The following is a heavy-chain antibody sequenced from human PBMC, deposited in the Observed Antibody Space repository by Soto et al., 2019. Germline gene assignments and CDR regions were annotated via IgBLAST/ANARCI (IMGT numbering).Heavy chain of an antibody. V-gene: IGHV4-31*03. CDR2: IYYSGST. J-gene: IGHJ4*02. Sequence: SETLSLTCTVSGGSISSGGYFWSWIRQHPGKGLEWIGYIYYSGSTYYNPSLKSRVTTSVDTSKNQFPLKLGSVTAADTTVYYCARTIFGVERQYYFDYWGQGTLVTVSS. CDR1: GGSISSGGYF. CDR3: ARTIFGVERQYYFDY. D-gene: IGHD3-3*01.